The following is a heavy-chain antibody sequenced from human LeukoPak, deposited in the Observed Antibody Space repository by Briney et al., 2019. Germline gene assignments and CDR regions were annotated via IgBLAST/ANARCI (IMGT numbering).Heavy chain of an antibody. Sequence: GVSVKVSCKASGYTFTSYGISWVRQAPGQGLEWMGWINANSGGTNYEQKFQGRVTMTRDTSISTAYMELSRLRTDDTAVYYCARDGGSGSYNWFDPWGQGTLVTVSS. D-gene: IGHD3-10*01. CDR3: ARDGGSGSYNWFDP. CDR1: GYTFTSYG. CDR2: INANSGGT. J-gene: IGHJ5*02. V-gene: IGHV1-2*02.